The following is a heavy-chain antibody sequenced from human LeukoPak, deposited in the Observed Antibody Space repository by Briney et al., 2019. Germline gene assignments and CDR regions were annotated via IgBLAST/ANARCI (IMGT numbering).Heavy chain of an antibody. CDR1: GFTFSSYA. Sequence: GGSLRLSCAASGFTFSSYAMSWVRQAPGKGLEWVSAISGSGGSTYYADSVKGRFTISRDNSKNTQYLQMNSLRAEDTAVYYCAKVGGFYSSSWYDYWGQGTLVTVSS. J-gene: IGHJ4*02. CDR2: ISGSGGST. CDR3: AKVGGFYSSSWYDY. D-gene: IGHD6-13*01. V-gene: IGHV3-23*01.